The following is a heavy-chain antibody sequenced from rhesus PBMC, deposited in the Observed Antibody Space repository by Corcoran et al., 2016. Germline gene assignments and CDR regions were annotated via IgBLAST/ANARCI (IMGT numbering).Heavy chain of an antibody. CDR2: IYGTGRST. D-gene: IGHD1-44*01. CDR3: ARGGGKRYWYFDL. Sequence: QVQLQESGPGLVKPLETLSLTCAVSGGSISSNYWSWIRRPPGKGLEWIVFIYGTGRSTHANPFLKCRVTLSVDTSKNQFSLKLSSVTAADTALYYCARGGGKRYWYFDLWGPGTPITISS. V-gene: IGHV4S11*01. CDR1: GGSISSNY. J-gene: IGHJ2*01.